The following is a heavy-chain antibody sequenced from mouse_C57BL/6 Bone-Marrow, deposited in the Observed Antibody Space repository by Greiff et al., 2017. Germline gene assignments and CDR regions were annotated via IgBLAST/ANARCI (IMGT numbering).Heavy chain of an antibody. V-gene: IGHV1-54*01. D-gene: IGHD1-1*01. CDR1: GYAFTNYL. J-gene: IGHJ4*01. Sequence: VKLQQSGAELVRPGTSVKVSCKASGYAFTNYLIEWVKQRPGQGLEWIGVINPGSGGTNYNEKFKGKATLTADKSSSTAYMQLSSLTSEDSAVYFCAREGVVGYAMDYWGQGTSVTGSS. CDR3: AREGVVGYAMDY. CDR2: INPGSGGT.